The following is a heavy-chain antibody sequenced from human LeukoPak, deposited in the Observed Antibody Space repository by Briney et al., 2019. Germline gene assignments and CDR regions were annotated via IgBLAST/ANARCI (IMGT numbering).Heavy chain of an antibody. Sequence: GGSLRLSCAASGFTFSSYSMYWVRQAPGKGLEWASYISSSSSTMYYADSVKGRFTISRDNAKNSLYLQMSSLRAEDTAVYYCARVYNSGWHFDYWGQGALVTVSS. D-gene: IGHD6-19*01. CDR2: ISSSSSTM. CDR3: ARVYNSGWHFDY. V-gene: IGHV3-48*01. J-gene: IGHJ4*02. CDR1: GFTFSSYS.